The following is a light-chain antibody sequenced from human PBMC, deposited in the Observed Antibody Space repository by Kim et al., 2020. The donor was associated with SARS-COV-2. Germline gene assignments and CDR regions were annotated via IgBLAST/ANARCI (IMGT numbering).Light chain of an antibody. V-gene: IGLV3-21*04. Sequence: SYELTQPPSVLVAPGKTARITCGGNNIGSKSVHWYQQKPGQAPVLVIYYDSDRPSGIPERFSGSNSGNTATLTISRVEAGDEADYYCQVWDSSSDHALFGGGTQLTVL. J-gene: IGLJ2*01. CDR3: QVWDSSSDHAL. CDR2: YDS. CDR1: NIGSKS.